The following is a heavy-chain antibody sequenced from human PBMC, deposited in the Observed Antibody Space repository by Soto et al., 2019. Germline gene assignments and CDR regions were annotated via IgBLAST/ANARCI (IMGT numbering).Heavy chain of an antibody. CDR1: GGSVSSGVYY. CDR2: ISNSGST. CDR3: ARLRIMIFGVVTGHYVDY. J-gene: IGHJ4*02. D-gene: IGHD3-3*01. Sequence: PSETLSLTCSVSGGSVSSGVYYWSWIRQPPGKGLEVIGYISNSGSTNYNPSLTRRVAISLDRSRNQFSLKLTSVTAADTAVYYCARLRIMIFGVVTGHYVDYRCGG. V-gene: IGHV4-61*08.